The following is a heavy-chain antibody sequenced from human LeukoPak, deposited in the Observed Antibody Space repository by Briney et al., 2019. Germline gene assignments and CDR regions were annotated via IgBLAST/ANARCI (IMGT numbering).Heavy chain of an antibody. J-gene: IGHJ4*02. CDR2: ISGSGRST. CDR3: AKGLQNFDY. Sequence: GGSLRLSCAASGFTFSTYAMSWVRQAPGKGLEWVSAISGSGRSTYYAGSVKGRFTVPSDNSKNTLYLQMNSLRAEDTAVYYCAKGLQNFDYWGQGTLVTVSS. CDR1: GFTFSTYA. V-gene: IGHV3-23*01.